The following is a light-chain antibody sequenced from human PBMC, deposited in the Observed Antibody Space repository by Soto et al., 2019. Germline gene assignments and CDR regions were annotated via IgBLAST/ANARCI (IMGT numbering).Light chain of an antibody. CDR2: GAS. CDR3: QQSYITPLT. CDR1: QNINSY. Sequence: IQMTQSPLSLSASVGDKVTLTCRTSQNINSYLSWYQQKPGKAPRLLIYGASSLQSGVPSRFSGSASGTDFTLTIRSLQPEDFATYYCQQSYITPLTFGGGTKVDIK. V-gene: IGKV1-39*01. J-gene: IGKJ4*01.